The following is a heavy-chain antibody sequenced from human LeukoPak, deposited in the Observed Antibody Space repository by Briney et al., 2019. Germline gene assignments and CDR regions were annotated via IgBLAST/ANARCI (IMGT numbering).Heavy chain of an antibody. CDR2: ISSSDTTI. CDR1: GFTFSSYE. V-gene: IGHV3-48*03. J-gene: IGHJ5*01. Sequence: PGGSLRLSCAASGFTFSSYEMTWVRQAPGKGLEWVSNISSSDTTIHYADSVKGRFTISRDNARNSLYLQMNSLRAEGTAIYYCVKGSRDGNSYDSWGQGTLVTVSS. D-gene: IGHD5-24*01. CDR3: VKGSRDGNSYDS.